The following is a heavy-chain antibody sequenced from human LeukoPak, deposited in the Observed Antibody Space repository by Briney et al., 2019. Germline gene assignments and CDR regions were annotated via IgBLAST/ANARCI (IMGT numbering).Heavy chain of an antibody. CDR1: GGSISNYY. D-gene: IGHD2-15*01. J-gene: IGHJ5*02. CDR3: ARDRGDCSGGSCYSGNWFDP. CDR2: IYTSGST. V-gene: IGHV4-4*07. Sequence: SETLSLTCTISGGSISNYYWSWIRQPAGKGLEWIGRIYTSGSTNYNPSLKSRVTMSVDTSKNQFSLKLSSVTAADTAVYYCARDRGDCSGGSCYSGNWFDPWGQGTLVTVSS.